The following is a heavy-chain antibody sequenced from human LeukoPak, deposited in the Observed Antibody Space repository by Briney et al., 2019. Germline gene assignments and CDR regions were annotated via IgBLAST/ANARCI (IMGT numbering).Heavy chain of an antibody. Sequence: GASVKVSCKASGGTFSSYAISWVRQAPGQGLEWMGRIIPIFGIANYAQKFQGRVTITADKSTSTAYMELSSLRSEDTAVYYCARDHCSGGSCYSRGPWRNWFDPWGQGTLVTVSS. J-gene: IGHJ5*02. D-gene: IGHD2-15*01. V-gene: IGHV1-69*04. CDR3: ARDHCSGGSCYSRGPWRNWFDP. CDR1: GGTFSSYA. CDR2: IIPIFGIA.